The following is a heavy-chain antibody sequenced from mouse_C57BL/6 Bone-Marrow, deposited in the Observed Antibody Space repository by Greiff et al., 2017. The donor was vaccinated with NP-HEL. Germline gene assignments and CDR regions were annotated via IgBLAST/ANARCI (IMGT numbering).Heavy chain of an antibody. J-gene: IGHJ1*03. CDR1: GYSITSGYY. CDR3: ARRNNGSEYFDV. CDR2: ISYDGSN. V-gene: IGHV3-6*01. D-gene: IGHD1-1*01. Sequence: VQLKESGPGLVKPSQSLSLTCSVTGYSITSGYYWNWIRQFPGNKLEWMGYISYDGSNNYNPSLKNRISITRDTSKNQFFLKLNSVTTEDTATYYCARRNNGSEYFDVWGTGTTVTVSS.